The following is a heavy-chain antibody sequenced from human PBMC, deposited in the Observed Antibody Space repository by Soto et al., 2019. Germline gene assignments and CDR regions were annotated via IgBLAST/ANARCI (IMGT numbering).Heavy chain of an antibody. CDR2: ISDGGDLT. CDR3: ARRVIGSSRAFDI. V-gene: IGHV3-23*01. J-gene: IGHJ3*02. Sequence: GRSLRLSCAASGFAFSSHAMSWVRQAPEKGLEWVAVISDGGDLTYNVDSVKGRFTISRDNSRNTLYLQMNSLRPEDTAVYYCARRVIGSSRAFDIWGQGTMVTVSS. D-gene: IGHD3-10*01. CDR1: GFAFSSHA.